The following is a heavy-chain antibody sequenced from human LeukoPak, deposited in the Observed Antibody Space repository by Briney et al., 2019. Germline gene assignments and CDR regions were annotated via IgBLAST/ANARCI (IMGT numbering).Heavy chain of an antibody. CDR2: IYSGGST. Sequence: GGSLRLSCAASGFTVGSNYMNWVRQAPGKGLEWVSVIYSGGSTYYADSVKGRFTISRDNSKNTLFLQMNSLRTEDTAVYYCARGRYYDTLDYWGQGTLDTVSS. CDR1: GFTVGSNY. J-gene: IGHJ4*02. D-gene: IGHD3-22*01. CDR3: ARGRYYDTLDY. V-gene: IGHV3-66*02.